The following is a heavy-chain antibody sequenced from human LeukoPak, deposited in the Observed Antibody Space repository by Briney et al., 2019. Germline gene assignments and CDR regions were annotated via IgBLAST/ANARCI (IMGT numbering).Heavy chain of an antibody. V-gene: IGHV1-24*01. D-gene: IGHD4-17*01. CDR1: GYTLTELS. CDR2: FDPEDGET. J-gene: IGHJ4*02. Sequence: ASVKVSCKVSGYTLTELSMHWVRQAPGKGLEWMGGFDPEDGETIYAQKFQGRVTMTTDTSTSTAYMELRSLRSDDTAVYYCAVSYGDYVGYWGQGTLVTVSS. CDR3: AVSYGDYVGY.